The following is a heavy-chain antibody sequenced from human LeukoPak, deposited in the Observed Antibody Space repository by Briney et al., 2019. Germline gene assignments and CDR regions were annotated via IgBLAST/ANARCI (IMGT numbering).Heavy chain of an antibody. V-gene: IGHV4-38-2*01. CDR2: IYTSGST. J-gene: IGHJ4*02. CDR1: GYSIRSDYY. CDR3: AGGIEYSSSSDY. Sequence: SETLSLTCAVSGYSIRSDYYWGWIRQPPGKGLEWIGRIYTSGSTNYNPSLKSRVTISIDTSKNQFSLKLSSVTAADTAVYYCAGGIEYSSSSDYWGQGTLVTVSS. D-gene: IGHD6-6*01.